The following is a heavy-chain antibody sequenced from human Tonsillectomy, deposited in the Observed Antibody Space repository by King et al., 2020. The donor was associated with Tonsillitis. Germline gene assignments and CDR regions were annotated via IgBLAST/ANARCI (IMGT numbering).Heavy chain of an antibody. CDR3: ARESVDTTMGTGSFDI. CDR1: GGSLSTYY. V-gene: IGHV4-4*07. CDR2: IYTTEST. D-gene: IGHD5-18*01. Sequence: VQLQESGPGLVKPSETLSLSCAVSGGSLSTYYLSWIRQPAGKGLEWIGRIYTTESTTHNPSLKSRVTMSADTSKKQFSLKLSSLTAADTAVYYCARESVDTTMGTGSFDIWGQGTLVTVSP. J-gene: IGHJ3*02.